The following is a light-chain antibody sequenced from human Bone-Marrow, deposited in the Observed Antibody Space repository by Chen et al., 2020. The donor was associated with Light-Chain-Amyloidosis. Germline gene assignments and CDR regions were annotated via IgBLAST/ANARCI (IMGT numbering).Light chain of an antibody. V-gene: IGLV3-21*02. J-gene: IGLJ3*02. Sequence: SYVLTPPSSVSVAPGQTATIACGGNNIGSTSVHWYQQTPGQAPLLVVYDDSDRPSGIPERLAGADSRNAATLTIRRVEAGDEADAYCRVGDRCSDSPVFGGGTKVTVL. CDR3: RVGDRCSDSPV. CDR1: NIGSTS. CDR2: DDS.